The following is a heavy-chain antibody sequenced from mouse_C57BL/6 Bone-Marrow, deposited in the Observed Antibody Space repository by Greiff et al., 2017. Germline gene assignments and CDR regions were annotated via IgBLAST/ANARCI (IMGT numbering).Heavy chain of an antibody. CDR3: TRWLLLRWVFAY. J-gene: IGHJ3*01. D-gene: IGHD1-1*01. CDR1: GYTFTDYG. V-gene: IGHV1-15*01. CDR2: IDPETGGT. Sequence: QVQLQQSGAELVRPGASVTLSCKASGYTFTDYGMHWVKQTPVHGLEWIGAIDPETGGTAYNQKFKGKAILTADKSSSTAYMELSSLTSEDSAVYYCTRWLLLRWVFAYWGQGTLVTVSA.